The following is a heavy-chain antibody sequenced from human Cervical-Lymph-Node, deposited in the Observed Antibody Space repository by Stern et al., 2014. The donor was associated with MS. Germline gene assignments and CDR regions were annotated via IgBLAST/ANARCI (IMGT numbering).Heavy chain of an antibody. CDR2: ISYDESNE. V-gene: IGHV3-30*04. J-gene: IGHJ4*02. CDR1: GFTFSRYA. Sequence: VQLVESGGGVVQPGRSLRLSCAASGFTFSRYALQWVRQAPGKGLEWGAVISYDESNENYADSVKGRFTISRDNSKNTLYLEMNSLRAEDTAVYYCARDVGFWNGYSDYWGQGTLVTVSS. D-gene: IGHD3-3*01. CDR3: ARDVGFWNGYSDY.